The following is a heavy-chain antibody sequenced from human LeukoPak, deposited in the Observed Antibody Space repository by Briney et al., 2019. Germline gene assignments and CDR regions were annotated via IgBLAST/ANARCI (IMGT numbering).Heavy chain of an antibody. CDR3: ARYRREAMARGDY. CDR2: IGAYNGNT. J-gene: IGHJ4*02. CDR1: GYTFTSYG. Sequence: ASVKVSCKASGYTFTSYGISWVRQAPGQGLEWMGWIGAYNGNTKYAQKLTGRVTITTDTSTSTAYLELSSLRTDDTPVYYCARYRREAMARGDYWVQGTLVSVSS. D-gene: IGHD3-10*01. V-gene: IGHV1-18*01.